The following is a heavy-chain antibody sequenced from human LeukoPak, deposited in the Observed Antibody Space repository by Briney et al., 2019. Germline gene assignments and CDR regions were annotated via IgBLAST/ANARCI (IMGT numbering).Heavy chain of an antibody. CDR1: GFTFSSYS. V-gene: IGHV3-21*01. D-gene: IGHD2-15*01. CDR3: AIDVGYTSPKWFDP. Sequence: GGSLRLSCAASGFTFSSYSMNWVRQAAGKGLEWVSSISSSSSYIYYADSVKGRFTISRDNAKNSLYLQMNSLRAEDTAVYYCAIDVGYTSPKWFDPWGQGTLVTVSS. CDR2: ISSSSSYI. J-gene: IGHJ5*02.